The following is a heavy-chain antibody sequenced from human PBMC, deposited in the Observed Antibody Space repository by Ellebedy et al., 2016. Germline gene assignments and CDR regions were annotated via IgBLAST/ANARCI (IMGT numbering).Heavy chain of an antibody. D-gene: IGHD5-24*01. CDR2: INPSGGST. CDR3: ASGGRRDGYIDY. Sequence: ASVKVSXXASGYTFTSYYMHWVRQAPGQGLEWMGIINPSGGSTSYAQKFQGRVTITADESTSTAYMELSSLRSEDTAVYYCASGGRRDGYIDYWGQGTLVTVSS. V-gene: IGHV1-46*01. J-gene: IGHJ4*02. CDR1: GYTFTSYY.